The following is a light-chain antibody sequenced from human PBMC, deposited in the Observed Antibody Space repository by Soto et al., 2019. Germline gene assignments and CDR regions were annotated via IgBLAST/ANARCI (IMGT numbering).Light chain of an antibody. CDR2: GVS. CDR3: QQYGSSPIT. J-gene: IGKJ5*01. CDR1: QSVSSY. V-gene: IGKV3-20*01. Sequence: EIVLTQSPATLSLSPGERATLSCRASQSVSSYLAWYQQKPGQAPRLLIYGVSSRATGVPVSFSGSGSGTDFTLTISRLEPEDAAVYYCQQYGSSPITFGQGTRLEI.